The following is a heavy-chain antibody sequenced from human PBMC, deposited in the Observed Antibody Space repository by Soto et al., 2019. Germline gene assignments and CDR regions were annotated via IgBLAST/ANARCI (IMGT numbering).Heavy chain of an antibody. CDR3: AKKGYFDSSGYGPLDY. Sequence: GSLRLSCAASGFTFSSYGMHWVRQAPGKGLEWVSGISGSGDRTYYADSVKGRFTISRDISKNTLYLQMNSLRAEDTAVYYCAKKGYFDSSGYGPLDYWGQGTLVTVSS. CDR2: ISGSGDRT. D-gene: IGHD3-22*01. J-gene: IGHJ4*02. CDR1: GFTFSSYG. V-gene: IGHV3-23*01.